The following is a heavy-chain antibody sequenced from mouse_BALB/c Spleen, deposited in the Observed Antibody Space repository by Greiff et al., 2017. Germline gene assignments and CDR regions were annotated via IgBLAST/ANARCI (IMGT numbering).Heavy chain of an antibody. CDR1: GYTFTNYW. J-gene: IGHJ3*01. CDR2: IYPGGGYT. D-gene: IGHD1-1*01. Sequence: QVQLQQSGAELVRPGTSVKISCKASGYTFTNYWLGWVKQRPGHGLEWIGDIYPGGGYTNYNEKFKGKATLTADTSSSTAYMQLSSLTSEDSAVYFCSRRDYGSSVFAYWGQGTLVTVSA. V-gene: IGHV1-63*02. CDR3: SRRDYGSSVFAY.